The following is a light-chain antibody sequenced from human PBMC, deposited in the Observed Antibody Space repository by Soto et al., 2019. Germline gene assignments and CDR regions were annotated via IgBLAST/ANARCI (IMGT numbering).Light chain of an antibody. CDR3: QQYGSSPRIT. CDR2: GAS. J-gene: IGKJ5*01. CDR1: RSGSGN. Sequence: QTPSTLSVSRGERATICCRASRSGSGNLAWYQQTPGQAPRLLIYGASNRATGIPDRFSGSGSGTDFTLTISRLEPEDFAVYYCQQYGSSPRITFGQGTRLEI. V-gene: IGKV3-20*01.